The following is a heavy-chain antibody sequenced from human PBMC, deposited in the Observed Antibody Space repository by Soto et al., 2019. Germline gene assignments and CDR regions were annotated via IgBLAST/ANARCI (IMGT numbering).Heavy chain of an antibody. J-gene: IGHJ6*02. CDR2: ISYDGSNK. Sequence: GGSLRLSCAASGFTFSSYGMHWVRQAPGKGLEWVAVISYDGSNKYYADSVKGRFTISRDNSKNTLYLQMNSLRAEDTAVYYCAKDLSGWYESETYYYYGMDVWGQGTTVTVSS. CDR3: AKDLSGWYESETYYYYGMDV. D-gene: IGHD6-19*01. V-gene: IGHV3-30*18. CDR1: GFTFSSYG.